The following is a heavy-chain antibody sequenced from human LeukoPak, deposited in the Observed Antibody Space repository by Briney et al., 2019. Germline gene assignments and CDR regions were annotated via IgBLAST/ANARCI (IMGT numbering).Heavy chain of an antibody. Sequence: GGSLTLSCAASGFTFSSHWMLWARHGPGKGLVWVSRINTDGTTINYADPVKGRFHISRDNAKNTMHLQMNSLRAEDTAVYYCARVRVGSAGLDMWGQGTMVTVSS. J-gene: IGHJ3*02. CDR1: GFTFSSHW. CDR3: ARVRVGSAGLDM. V-gene: IGHV3-74*01. CDR2: INTDGTTI. D-gene: IGHD3-10*01.